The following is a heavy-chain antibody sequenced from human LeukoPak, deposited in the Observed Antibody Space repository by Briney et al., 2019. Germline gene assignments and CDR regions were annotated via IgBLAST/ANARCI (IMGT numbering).Heavy chain of an antibody. D-gene: IGHD3-22*01. V-gene: IGHV4-59*01. J-gene: IGHJ4*02. Sequence: SETLSLTCTVSGGSISSYYWSWIRQPPGKGLEWIGYIYYSGSTNYNPSLKSRVTISVDTSKNQFSLKLSSVTAADTAEYYCARAGPGGASYYDGSGYYFDYWGQGTLVTVSS. CDR3: ARAGPGGASYYDGSGYYFDY. CDR1: GGSISSYY. CDR2: IYYSGST.